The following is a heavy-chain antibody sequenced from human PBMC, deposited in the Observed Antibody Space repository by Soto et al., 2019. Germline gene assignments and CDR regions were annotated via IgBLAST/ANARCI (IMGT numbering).Heavy chain of an antibody. Sequence: GGSLRLSCAASGFTFSSYTMNWVRQAPGKGLEWVSSISSSSSYIFYADSLKGRFTISRDNAKNSLYLQMSSLRAEDTAVYYCASLSRFYADYWGQGTLVTVSS. CDR1: GFTFSSYT. CDR3: ASLSRFYADY. CDR2: ISSSSSYI. J-gene: IGHJ4*02. V-gene: IGHV3-21*01. D-gene: IGHD3-16*01.